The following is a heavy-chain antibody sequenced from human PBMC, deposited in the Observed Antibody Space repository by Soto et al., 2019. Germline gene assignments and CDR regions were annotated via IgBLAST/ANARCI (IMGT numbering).Heavy chain of an antibody. J-gene: IGHJ4*02. V-gene: IGHV1-69*01. CDR3: ATRYYGSGTYYPADY. CDR1: GGTFSSFV. Sequence: QVQLVQSGAEVKKPGSSVKVSCKASGGTFSSFVISWVRLAPGQGLEWMGGIIPLYGTANYAQKFQGKVTITADEATSTAHMELTSLRSEDTALYYCATRYYGSGTYYPADYWGQGTLVTVSS. CDR2: IIPLYGTA. D-gene: IGHD3-10*01.